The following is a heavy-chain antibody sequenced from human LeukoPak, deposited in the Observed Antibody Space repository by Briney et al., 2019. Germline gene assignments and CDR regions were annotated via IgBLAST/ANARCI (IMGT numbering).Heavy chain of an antibody. CDR1: GFTFSSYW. CDR2: IKQDGSEK. J-gene: IGHJ4*02. Sequence: PGGSLRLSCAASGFTFSSYWMSWVRQAPGKGLEWVANIKQDGSEKYYVDSVKGRFTISRDNAKNSLYLQMNSLRAEDTAVYYCARVGYCGSTSCPGGWGQGTLVTVSS. V-gene: IGHV3-7*01. D-gene: IGHD2-2*01. CDR3: ARVGYCGSTSCPGG.